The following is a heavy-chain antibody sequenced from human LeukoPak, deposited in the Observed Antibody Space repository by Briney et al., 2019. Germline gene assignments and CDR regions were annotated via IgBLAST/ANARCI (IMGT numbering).Heavy chain of an antibody. CDR2: IIPILGIA. V-gene: IGHV1-69*04. Sequence: AAVTVSFKASGGTFNSYAISWVRQAQGKGGEGMGRIIPILGIANYAQNFQGRLTITPDKSTSPAYMELSSLRSEHTAVYYCARTGSGGSSWPKPFDYWGQGTLVTVSS. D-gene: IGHD6-13*01. CDR3: ARTGSGGSSWPKPFDY. CDR1: GGTFNSYA. J-gene: IGHJ4*02.